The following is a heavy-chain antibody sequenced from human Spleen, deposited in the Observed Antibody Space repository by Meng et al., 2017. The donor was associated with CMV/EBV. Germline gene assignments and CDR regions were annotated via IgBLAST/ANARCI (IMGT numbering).Heavy chain of an antibody. CDR2: INHSGSA. CDR1: GGSFSNYY. V-gene: IGHV4-34*01. Sequence: SETLSLTCAVYGGSFSNYYWTWIRQPPGRGLEWIGEINHSGSANYNPSLKSRVTMSVDTSKNQFSLKLSSVTAADTAVYYCARGGAAAGPRDFDYWGQGTLVTVSS. J-gene: IGHJ4*02. CDR3: ARGGAAAGPRDFDY. D-gene: IGHD6-13*01.